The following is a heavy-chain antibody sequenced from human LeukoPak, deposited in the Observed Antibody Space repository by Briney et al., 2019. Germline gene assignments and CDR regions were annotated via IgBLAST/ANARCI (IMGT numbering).Heavy chain of an antibody. V-gene: IGHV3-33*01. CDR1: GFTFSSYG. D-gene: IGHD6-19*01. J-gene: IGHJ4*02. CDR2: IWFDGTNK. Sequence: GGSLRLSCAASGFTFSSYGMHWVRQAPGKGLEWVAAIWFDGTNKYSADSVRGRFTISRDNSKNTLFLQMNSLRAEDTAVYYCARTRYNSGGGDYWGQGTRVTVSP. CDR3: ARTRYNSGGGDY.